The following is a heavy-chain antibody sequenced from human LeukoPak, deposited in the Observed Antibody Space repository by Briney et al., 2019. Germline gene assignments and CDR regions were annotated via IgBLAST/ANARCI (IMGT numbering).Heavy chain of an antibody. Sequence: GGSLRLSCAASGFTFSSYWMSWVRQAPGKGLEWVANIKQDGSEKYYVDSVKGRFTISRDNAKNSLYLQMNSLRAEDTAVYYYAREGPDIVVVEDYYGMDVWGQGTTVTVSS. CDR2: IKQDGSEK. J-gene: IGHJ6*02. CDR3: AREGPDIVVVEDYYGMDV. V-gene: IGHV3-7*01. CDR1: GFTFSSYW. D-gene: IGHD2-2*01.